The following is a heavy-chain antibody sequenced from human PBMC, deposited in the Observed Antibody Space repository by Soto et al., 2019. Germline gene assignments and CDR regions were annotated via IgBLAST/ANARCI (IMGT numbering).Heavy chain of an antibody. CDR3: ARANTAVWLLTYYYGMDV. CDR1: GYTFTGYY. V-gene: IGHV1-2*02. D-gene: IGHD5-18*01. Sequence: QVQLVQSGAEVKKPGASVKVSCKASGYTFTGYYMHWVRQAPGQGLEWMGWINPNSGGTNYAQKFQGRVTMTRDTSISTAYMELSRLRSDDTAVYYCARANTAVWLLTYYYGMDVWGQGTTVTVSS. J-gene: IGHJ6*02. CDR2: INPNSGGT.